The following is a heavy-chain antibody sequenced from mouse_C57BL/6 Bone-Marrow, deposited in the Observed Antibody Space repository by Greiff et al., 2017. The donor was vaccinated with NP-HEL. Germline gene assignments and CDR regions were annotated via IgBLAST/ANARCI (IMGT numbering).Heavy chain of an antibody. J-gene: IGHJ4*01. D-gene: IGHD3-2*02. V-gene: IGHV1-82*01. Sequence: QVQLQQSGPELVKPGASVKISCKASGYAFSSSWMNWVKQRPGKGLEWIGRIYPGDGDTNYNGKFKGKATLTADQSSSTAYMQLSSLTSEDSAVYLSANSSGFPLYAMDYWGQGTSGTVSS. CDR3: ANSSGFPLYAMDY. CDR2: IYPGDGDT. CDR1: GYAFSSSW.